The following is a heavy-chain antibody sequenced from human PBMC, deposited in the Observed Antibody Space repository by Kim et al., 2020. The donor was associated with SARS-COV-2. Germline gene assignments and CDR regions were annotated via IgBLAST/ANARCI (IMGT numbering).Heavy chain of an antibody. CDR1: GFTFSDYY. Sequence: GGSLRLSCAASGFTFSDYYMSWIRQAPGKGLEWVSYISSSGSTIYYADSVKGRFTISRDNAKNSLYLQMNSLRAEDTAVYYCATLRGVVAATRRYYYFDYWGQGTLVTVSS. CDR3: ATLRGVVAATRRYYYFDY. D-gene: IGHD2-15*01. J-gene: IGHJ4*02. CDR2: ISSSGSTI. V-gene: IGHV3-11*01.